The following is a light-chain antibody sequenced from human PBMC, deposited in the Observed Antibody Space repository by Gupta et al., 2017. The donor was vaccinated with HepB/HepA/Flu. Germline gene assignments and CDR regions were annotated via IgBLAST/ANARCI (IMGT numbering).Light chain of an antibody. Sequence: SYELTQPPSVSVSPGQTARITCPGDALPKKYAYWYQQQSGQAPVLVIYEDSKRPSGIPERFSGSSSGTTATLTISGAQVEDEADYYCYSTDSSGFSHVFGTGTKVTVL. V-gene: IGLV3-10*01. CDR1: ALPKKY. CDR3: YSTDSSGFSHV. CDR2: EDS. J-gene: IGLJ1*01.